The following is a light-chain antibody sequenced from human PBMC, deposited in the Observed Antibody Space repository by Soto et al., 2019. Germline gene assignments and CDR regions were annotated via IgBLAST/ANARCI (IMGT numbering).Light chain of an antibody. Sequence: SYELTQPPSVSVAPGQTAVITCGGDNSETKGVHWYQQKPGQAPVLVVYDDSDRPSGIPERFSGSNSGNTATLTIRRVESGDAAGYYCQVWISGYDQHVVFGGGTQLTVL. CDR1: NSETKG. CDR2: DDS. CDR3: QVWISGYDQHVV. V-gene: IGLV3-21*02. J-gene: IGLJ2*01.